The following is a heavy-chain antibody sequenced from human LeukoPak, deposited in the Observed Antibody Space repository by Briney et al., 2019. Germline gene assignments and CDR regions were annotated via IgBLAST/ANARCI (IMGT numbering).Heavy chain of an antibody. D-gene: IGHD3-10*01. V-gene: IGHV4-59*08. CDR2: IYYSGRT. Sequence: PSETLSLTCTVSGDSIRTYYWSWIRQPPGKGLEWIGYIYYSGRTYYNPSLKSRVTISLDTSKNQFSLRLTSVTAADTAVYYCARAIASSGSRLFDYWGQGTLVTVSS. J-gene: IGHJ4*02. CDR3: ARAIASSGSRLFDY. CDR1: GDSIRTYY.